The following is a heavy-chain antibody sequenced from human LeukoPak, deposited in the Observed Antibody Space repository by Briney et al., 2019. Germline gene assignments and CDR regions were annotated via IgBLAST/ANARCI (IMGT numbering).Heavy chain of an antibody. CDR2: IYTSGST. Sequence: SETLSLTCTVSGGSISSYYWSWIRQPPGEGLEWIGYIYTSGSTNYNPSLKSRVTISVDTSKNQFSLKLSSVTAADTAVYYCARRRYFDLWGRGTLVTVSS. CDR3: ARRRYFDL. CDR1: GGSISSYY. J-gene: IGHJ2*01. V-gene: IGHV4-4*09.